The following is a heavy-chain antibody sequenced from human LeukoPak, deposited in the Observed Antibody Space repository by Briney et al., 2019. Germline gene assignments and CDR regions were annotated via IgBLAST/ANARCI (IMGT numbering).Heavy chain of an antibody. J-gene: IGHJ4*02. V-gene: IGHV5-51*01. D-gene: IGHD3-22*01. CDR2: IYPDDSDT. CDR3: ARPNYFDRSGYYAY. Sequence: GESLKISCKASGYNFTNYWIGWVRQMPGKGLEGVGIIYPDDSDTRYSPSFQGQVTISADKSISTAYLQWSRLKASDTALYYCARPNYFDRSGYYAYWGQGTLVTVSS. CDR1: GYNFTNYW.